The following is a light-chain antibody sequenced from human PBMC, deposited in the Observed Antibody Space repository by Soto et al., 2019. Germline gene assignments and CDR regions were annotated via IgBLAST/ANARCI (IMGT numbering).Light chain of an antibody. J-gene: IGLJ1*01. CDR2: DND. CDR1: GSNIGKSF. CDR3: GTWDRSLSVYV. Sequence: QSVLTQPPSVSAAPGQKVTISCSGSGSNIGKSFVSWYQQRPATVPKLLIYDNDRRPSGIPDRFSGSKSGTSATLVITGLQTGDEADYYCGTWDRSLSVYVFGFGTKLTVL. V-gene: IGLV1-51*01.